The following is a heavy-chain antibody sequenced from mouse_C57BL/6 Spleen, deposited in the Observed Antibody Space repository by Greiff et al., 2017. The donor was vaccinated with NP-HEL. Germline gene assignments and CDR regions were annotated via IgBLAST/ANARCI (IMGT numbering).Heavy chain of an antibody. Sequence: QVQLKESGPGLVQPSQSLSITCTVSGFSLTSYGVHWVRQPPGKGLEWLGVIWSGGSTDYNAAFISRLSISKDNSKSQVFFKMNSLQADDTAIYYCAKNYGYDGPWFAYWGQGTLVTVSA. J-gene: IGHJ3*01. V-gene: IGHV2-4*01. CDR3: AKNYGYDGPWFAY. D-gene: IGHD2-2*01. CDR1: GFSLTSYG. CDR2: IWSGGST.